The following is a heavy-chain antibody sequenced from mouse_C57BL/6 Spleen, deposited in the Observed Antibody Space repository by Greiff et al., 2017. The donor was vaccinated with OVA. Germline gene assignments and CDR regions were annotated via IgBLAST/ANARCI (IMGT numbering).Heavy chain of an antibody. D-gene: IGHD4-1*01. J-gene: IGHJ4*01. CDR1: GFTFSDYG. Sequence: EVHLVESGGGLVKPGGSLKLSCAASGFTFSDYGMHWVRQAPEKGLEWVAYISSGSSTIYYADTVKGRFTISRDNAKNTLFLQMTSLRSEDTAMYYCARLNWVYYAMDYWGQGTSVTVSS. CDR2: ISSGSSTI. CDR3: ARLNWVYYAMDY. V-gene: IGHV5-17*01.